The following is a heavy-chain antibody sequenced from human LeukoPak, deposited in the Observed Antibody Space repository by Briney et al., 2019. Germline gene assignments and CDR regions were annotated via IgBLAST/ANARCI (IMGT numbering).Heavy chain of an antibody. CDR2: IKHDGTEK. CDR3: AELGITMIGGV. CDR1: GFTFSNYA. V-gene: IGHV3-7*01. J-gene: IGHJ6*04. D-gene: IGHD3-10*02. Sequence: GGSLRLSCAASGFTFSNYAMSWVRQAPGKGLEWVANIKHDGTEKYYVDSVKGRFTISRDNAKNSLYLQMNSLRAEDTAVYYCAELGITMIGGVWGKGTTVTISS.